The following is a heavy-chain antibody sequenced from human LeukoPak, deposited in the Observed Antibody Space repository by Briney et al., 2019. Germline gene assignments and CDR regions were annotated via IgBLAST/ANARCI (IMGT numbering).Heavy chain of an antibody. D-gene: IGHD5-24*01. CDR1: GFTFSSYN. CDR3: ARTMAF. Sequence: GGSLRLSCAASGFTFSSYNMNWVRQALEKGLEWVSYISSSSSTIKYADSVKGRFTVSRDNAKNSLYLQMSSLRAEDTAVYYCARTMAFWGQGALVAVSS. J-gene: IGHJ4*02. V-gene: IGHV3-48*04. CDR2: ISSSSSTI.